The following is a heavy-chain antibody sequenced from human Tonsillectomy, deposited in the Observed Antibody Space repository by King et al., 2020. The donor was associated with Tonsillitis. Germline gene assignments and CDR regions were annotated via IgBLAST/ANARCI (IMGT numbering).Heavy chain of an antibody. CDR2: IWYDGSTQ. D-gene: IGHD3-16*01. J-gene: IGHJ6*02. CDR1: GFTFSVYG. CDR3: ARVRGYYYYGMDV. V-gene: IGHV3-33*01. Sequence: QLVQSGGGVVQPGRSLRLSCAASGFTFSVYGMHWVRQAPGKGLEWVAVIWYDGSTQYYADSVKGRFTISRDNSKNTLYLQMNSLRAEDTAVYYCARVRGYYYYGMDVWGQGTTVTVSS.